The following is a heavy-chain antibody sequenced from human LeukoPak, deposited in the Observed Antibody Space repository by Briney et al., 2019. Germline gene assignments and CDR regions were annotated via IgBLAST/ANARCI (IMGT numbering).Heavy chain of an antibody. D-gene: IGHD3-10*01. Sequence: GGSLRLSCAASGFTFDDYAMHWVRQAPGKGLEWVSGISWNSGSIGYADSVKGRFTISRDNAKNSLYLQMNSLRAEDTALYYCAKDIYYGSGSYYNRRAFDIWGQGTMVTVSS. CDR1: GFTFDDYA. CDR3: AKDIYYGSGSYYNRRAFDI. J-gene: IGHJ3*02. CDR2: ISWNSGSI. V-gene: IGHV3-9*01.